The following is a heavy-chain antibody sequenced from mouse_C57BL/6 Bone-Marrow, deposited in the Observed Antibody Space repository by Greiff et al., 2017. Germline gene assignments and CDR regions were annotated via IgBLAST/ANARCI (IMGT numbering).Heavy chain of an antibody. Sequence: EVKLQESGPELVKPGASVKLSCKASGYTFTSYWMHWVKQRPGQGLEWIGAIYPGNSDTSYNQKFKGKAKLTAVTSASTAYMELSSLTNEDSAVYYCTRWNPLFAMDYWGQGTSVTVSS. D-gene: IGHD1-1*01. J-gene: IGHJ4*01. CDR3: TRWNPLFAMDY. V-gene: IGHV1-5*01. CDR2: IYPGNSDT. CDR1: GYTFTSYW.